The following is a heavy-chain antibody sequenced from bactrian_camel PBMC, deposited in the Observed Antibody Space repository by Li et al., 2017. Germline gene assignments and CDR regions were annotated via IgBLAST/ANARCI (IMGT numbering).Heavy chain of an antibody. J-gene: IGHJ4*01. CDR2: INGAGDMP. CDR3: AARGE. CDR1: GVNNRDIC. V-gene: IGHV3S54*01. Sequence: HVQLVESGGGSVQARGSLSLHCIASGVNNRDICMAWFRRGHGEKREGVASINGAGDMPFYADYVKGRFTISRDNAKNTLYLQMNSLKIEDTAEYYCAARGERGQGTQVTVS.